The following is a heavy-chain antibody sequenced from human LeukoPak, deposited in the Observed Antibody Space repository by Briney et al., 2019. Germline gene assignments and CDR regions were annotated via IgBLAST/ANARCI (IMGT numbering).Heavy chain of an antibody. D-gene: IGHD3-9*01. V-gene: IGHV3-23*01. J-gene: IGHJ4*02. Sequence: GGPLRLSCATSGFTFSSYAMSGVRQAPGKGLEWVSGIGASGGRTYYADSVKGRFIISRDNSKNTPYLQMNSLRTEDTAVYYCAKAEGYDILTGLDYWGQGTLVTASS. CDR2: IGASGGRT. CDR1: GFTFSSYA. CDR3: AKAEGYDILTGLDY.